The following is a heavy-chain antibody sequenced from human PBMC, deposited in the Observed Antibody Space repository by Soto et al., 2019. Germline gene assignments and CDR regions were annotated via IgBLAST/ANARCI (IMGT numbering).Heavy chain of an antibody. V-gene: IGHV1-2*04. CDR2: INPNSGGT. CDR3: ARDLRSSGWYGQDY. J-gene: IGHJ4*02. D-gene: IGHD6-19*01. Sequence: ASVKVSCKASGYTFTGYYMHWVRQAPGQGLEWMGWINPNSGGTNYAQKFQGWVTMTRDTSISTACMELSRLRSDDTAVYYCARDLRSSGWYGQDYWGQGTLVTVSS. CDR1: GYTFTGYY.